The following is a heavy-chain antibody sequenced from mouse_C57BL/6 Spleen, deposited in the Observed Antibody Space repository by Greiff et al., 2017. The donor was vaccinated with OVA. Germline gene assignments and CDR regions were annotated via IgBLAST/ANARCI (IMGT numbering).Heavy chain of an antibody. J-gene: IGHJ4*01. Sequence: QVHVKQPGAELVKPGASVKLSCKASGYTFTSYWMHWVKQRPGQGLEWIGMIHPNSGSTNYNEKFKSKATLTVDKSSSTAYMQLSSLTSEDSAVYYCAATVGYAMDYWGQGTSVTVSS. CDR2: IHPNSGST. D-gene: IGHD1-1*01. CDR3: AATVGYAMDY. CDR1: GYTFTSYW. V-gene: IGHV1-64*01.